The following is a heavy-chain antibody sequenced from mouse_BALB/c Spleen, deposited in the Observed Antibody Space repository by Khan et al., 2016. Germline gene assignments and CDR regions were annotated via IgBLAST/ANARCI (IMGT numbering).Heavy chain of an antibody. J-gene: IGHJ3*01. Sequence: VQLQQSGADLVKPGASVKLSCTASGFNIKDTYIHWVKQRPEQALEWIGRIDPANGNTDYNPKFQGKATITADISSNTAYLQLSSLTSEDTAVYYCASIYYGGAYWGQGTLVTVSA. CDR1: GFNIKDTY. D-gene: IGHD2-1*01. CDR3: ASIYYGGAY. V-gene: IGHV14-3*02. CDR2: IDPANGNT.